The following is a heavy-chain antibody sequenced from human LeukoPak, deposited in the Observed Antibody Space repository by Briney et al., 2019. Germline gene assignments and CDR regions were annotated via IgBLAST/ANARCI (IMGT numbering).Heavy chain of an antibody. J-gene: IGHJ4*02. Sequence: GGSLRLSCAASGFTFSSYWMSWVRQAPGKGLEGVANIKPDGSDKYYVDSVKGRFTISRDNARNSLYLQMNSLTGEDTAVYYCARLGSSPFFDYWGQGILVIVPS. V-gene: IGHV3-7*01. CDR2: IKPDGSDK. D-gene: IGHD6-6*01. CDR1: GFTFSSYW. CDR3: ARLGSSPFFDY.